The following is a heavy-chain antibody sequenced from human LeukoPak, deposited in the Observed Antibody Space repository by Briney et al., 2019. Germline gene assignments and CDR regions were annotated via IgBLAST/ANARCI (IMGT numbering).Heavy chain of an antibody. CDR1: GYTFTSYD. J-gene: IGHJ4*02. Sequence: WASVKVSCKASGYTFTSYDINWVRQAPGQGLEWMGWMNPNSGDTGYAQRFQGRVTITRSTSISTAYMELSSLRSEDTAVYYCARNVRDTGTFDYWGQGTLVTVSS. CDR3: ARNVRDTGTFDY. CDR2: MNPNSGDT. V-gene: IGHV1-8*01. D-gene: IGHD5-18*01.